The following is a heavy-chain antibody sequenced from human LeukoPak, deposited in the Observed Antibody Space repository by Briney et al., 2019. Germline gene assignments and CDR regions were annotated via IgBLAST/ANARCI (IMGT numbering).Heavy chain of an antibody. CDR1: GYSFTSYW. J-gene: IGHJ6*04. V-gene: IGHV5-51*01. D-gene: IGHD3-16*01. CDR3: ARQHDTDAFDI. CDR2: IYPGDSDT. Sequence: GESLKISCKGSGYSFTSYWIGWVRQMPGKGLEWMGIIYPGDSDTRYSPSFQGQVIISAGKSITTAYLQWSSLKASDTAMYYCARQHDTDAFDIWGKGTTVTVSS.